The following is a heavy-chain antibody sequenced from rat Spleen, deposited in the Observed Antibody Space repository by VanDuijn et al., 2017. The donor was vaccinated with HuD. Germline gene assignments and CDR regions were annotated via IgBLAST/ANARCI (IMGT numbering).Heavy chain of an antibody. CDR1: GFSLIGNN. Sequence: QVQLKESGPGLVQPSQTLSLTCTVSGFSLIGNNVHWVRQPPGKGLEWMGRMRYDGDTYYNSALKSRLSISRDTSKNQVFLKMNSLQTDDTAIYYCTREDSGYDYWGQGVMVTVSS. J-gene: IGHJ2*01. CDR3: TREDSGYDY. CDR2: MRYDGDT. V-gene: IGHV2S30*01. D-gene: IGHD4-3*01.